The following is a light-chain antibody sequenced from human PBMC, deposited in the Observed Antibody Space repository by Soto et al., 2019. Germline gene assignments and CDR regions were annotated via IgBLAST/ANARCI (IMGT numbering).Light chain of an antibody. CDR3: QYCSCYPWT. CDR2: DAS. V-gene: IGKV1-5*01. J-gene: IGKJ1*01. Sequence: DIQMTQSPSTLSASVGDRVTITCRASQSISSWLAWYQQRPGKAPKLLIFDASILKSGVPSRFSGSGSGTETPITIRRLQDDDFATYYRQYCSCYPWTFGEGTKVDIK. CDR1: QSISSW.